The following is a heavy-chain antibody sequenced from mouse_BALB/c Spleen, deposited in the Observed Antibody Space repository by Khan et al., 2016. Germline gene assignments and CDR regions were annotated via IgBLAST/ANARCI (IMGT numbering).Heavy chain of an antibody. Sequence: QIQLVQSGAELVRPGSSVKISCKATDFAFSSYWMNWVKQRPGQGLEWIGQIYPGDGDTNYNGKFKGKAILTADKSSSTAYMQLSSLTSEDSAVYFCARGTPFANWGQGTLVTVSA. V-gene: IGHV1-80*01. D-gene: IGHD2-14*01. CDR3: ARGTPFAN. CDR2: IYPGDGDT. J-gene: IGHJ3*01. CDR1: DFAFSSYW.